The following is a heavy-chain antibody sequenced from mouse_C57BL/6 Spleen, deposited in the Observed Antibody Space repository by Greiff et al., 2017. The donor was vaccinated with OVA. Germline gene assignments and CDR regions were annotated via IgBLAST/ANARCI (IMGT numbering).Heavy chain of an antibody. CDR1: GYTFTDYE. CDR3: TRKDYLDY. V-gene: IGHV1-15*01. J-gene: IGHJ2*01. CDR2: IDPETGGT. Sequence: QVQLKESGAELVRPGASVTLSCKASGYTFTDYEMHWVKQTPVHGLEWIGAIDPETGGTAYNQKFKGKAILTADKSSSTAYMELRSLTSEDSAVYYCTRKDYLDYWGQGTTLTVSS.